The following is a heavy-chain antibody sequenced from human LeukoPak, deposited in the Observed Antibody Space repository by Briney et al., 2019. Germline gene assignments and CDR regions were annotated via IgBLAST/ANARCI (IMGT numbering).Heavy chain of an antibody. D-gene: IGHD5/OR15-5a*01. CDR2: INPSGGST. CDR3: ANSFYDLLVYFDY. CDR1: GYTFTSYY. V-gene: IGHV1-46*01. Sequence: GASVKVSCKASGYTFTSYYMHWVRQAPGQGLEWMGIINPSGGSTNYAQKFQGRVTMTRDMSTSTVYMELSSLRSEDTAVYYCANSFYDLLVYFDYWGQGTLVTVSS. J-gene: IGHJ4*02.